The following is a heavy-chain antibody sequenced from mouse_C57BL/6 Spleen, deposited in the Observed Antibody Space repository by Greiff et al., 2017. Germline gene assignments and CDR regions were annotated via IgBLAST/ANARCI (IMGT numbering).Heavy chain of an antibody. V-gene: IGHV1-52*01. D-gene: IGHD2-4*01. CDR1: GYTFTSYW. CDR2: IDPSDSET. Sequence: QVQLQQPGAELVRPGSSVKLSCKASGYTFTSYWMHWVKQRPIQGLEWIGNIDPSDSETHYNQKYKDKATLTVDKSSSTAYMQLCSLTSEDSAVYYCARDYDYAGAYYAMDYWGQGTSGTVSS. CDR3: ARDYDYAGAYYAMDY. J-gene: IGHJ4*01.